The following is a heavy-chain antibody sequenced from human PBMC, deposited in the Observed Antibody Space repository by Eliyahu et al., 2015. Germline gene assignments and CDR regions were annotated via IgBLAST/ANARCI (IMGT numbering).Heavy chain of an antibody. CDR2: IYHDGRS. V-gene: IGHV4-4*02. Sequence: QVQLQESGPGLVKPSGTPSLSCAVSGASVASTNWWSWVRQPPGKGLEWIGEIYHDGRSNYNTSLKSRVSISIDKSENHLSLILTSATAADTAVYYCVRHGTGFHYYFDPWGQGVLVTVSS. J-gene: IGHJ5*02. D-gene: IGHD3-22*01. CDR3: VRHGTGFHYYFDP. CDR1: GASVASTNW.